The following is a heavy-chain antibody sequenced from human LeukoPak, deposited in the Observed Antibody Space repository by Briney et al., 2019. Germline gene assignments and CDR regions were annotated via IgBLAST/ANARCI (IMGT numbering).Heavy chain of an antibody. D-gene: IGHD3-22*01. J-gene: IGHJ4*02. CDR3: ARHAYYYNSSGGPSDY. CDR1: GGSISSSTYY. Sequence: SETLSLTCTVSGGSISSSTYYWGWIRQPPGKGLEWIGSIYYSGSAYYKPSLKSRVTISVDTSKNQFFLKLSSVTAADAAVYYCARHAYYYNSSGGPSDYWGKGTLVTVSS. V-gene: IGHV4-39*01. CDR2: IYYSGSA.